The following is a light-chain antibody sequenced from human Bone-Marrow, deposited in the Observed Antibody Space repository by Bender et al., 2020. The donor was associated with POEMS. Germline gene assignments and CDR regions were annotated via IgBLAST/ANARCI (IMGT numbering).Light chain of an antibody. Sequence: QSALTQPRSVSGSPGQSVTISCTGTSSDIGRYDYVFWYQQHPGKAPKLIIYDVIQRPSGVPDRFSGSKSGTSVSLAITGLQAEDEADYYCQSFDTSLSGWVFGAGTKLTV. CDR2: DVI. CDR1: SSDIGRYDY. J-gene: IGLJ3*02. CDR3: QSFDTSLSGWV. V-gene: IGLV2-11*01.